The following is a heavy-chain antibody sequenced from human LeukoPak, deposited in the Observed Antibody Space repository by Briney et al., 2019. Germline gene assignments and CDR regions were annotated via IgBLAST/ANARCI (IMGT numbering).Heavy chain of an antibody. V-gene: IGHV4-4*07. CDR1: GGSISSYY. CDR3: ARGTLQQWLGQGDAFDI. CDR2: IYTSGST. D-gene: IGHD6-19*01. Sequence: PSETLSLTCTVSGGSISSYYWSWIRQPAGKGLEWIGRIYTSGSTNYNPSLKSRVTMSVDTSKNQFSLKLSSVTAADTAVYYCARGTLQQWLGQGDAFDIWGQGTMVTVSS. J-gene: IGHJ3*02.